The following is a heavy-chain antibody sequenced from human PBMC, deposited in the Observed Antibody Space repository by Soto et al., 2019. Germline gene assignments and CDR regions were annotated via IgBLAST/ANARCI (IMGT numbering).Heavy chain of an antibody. CDR2: IKDDGGEK. J-gene: IGHJ6*02. CDR1: EFTFNTYW. D-gene: IGHD6-19*01. V-gene: IGHV3-7*05. CDR3: ARDWGTPGRGSAVGYYYHYGMDV. Sequence: EVQLVESGGGLVQPGGSLRLSCVASEFTFNTYWMNWVRQAPGRGLEWVANIKDDGGEKNYVESVKGRFTISRDNAKNSLYLQMNSLRGEDTAVYFCARDWGTPGRGSAVGYYYHYGMDVWGQGTTVTVSS.